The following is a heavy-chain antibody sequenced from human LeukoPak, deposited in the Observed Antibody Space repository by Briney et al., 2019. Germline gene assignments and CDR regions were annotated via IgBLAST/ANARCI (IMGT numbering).Heavy chain of an antibody. D-gene: IGHD5-18*01. J-gene: IGHJ4*02. CDR2: ISGSGGST. CDR1: GFTFSSYA. Sequence: TGGSLRLSCAASGFTFSSYAMSWVRQAPGKGLEWVSAISGSGGSTYYADSVKGRFTISRDNSKNTLYLQMNSLRAEDTAVYYCAKDDGDSYGYGQGYYFDYWGQGTLVTVSS. CDR3: AKDDGDSYGYGQGYYFDY. V-gene: IGHV3-23*01.